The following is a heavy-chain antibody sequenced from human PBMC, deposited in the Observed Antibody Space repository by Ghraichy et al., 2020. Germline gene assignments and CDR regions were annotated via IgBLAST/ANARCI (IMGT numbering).Heavy chain of an antibody. V-gene: IGHV1-69*04. J-gene: IGHJ4*02. Sequence: SVKVSCKASGGTFSSYAISWVRQAPGQGLEWMGRIIPILGIANYAQKFQGRVTITADKSTSTAYMELSSLRSEDTAVYYCARDVPLSSLEWLLPDGFDYWGQGTLVTVSS. CDR3: ARDVPLSSLEWLLPDGFDY. CDR1: GGTFSSYA. CDR2: IIPILGIA. D-gene: IGHD3-3*01.